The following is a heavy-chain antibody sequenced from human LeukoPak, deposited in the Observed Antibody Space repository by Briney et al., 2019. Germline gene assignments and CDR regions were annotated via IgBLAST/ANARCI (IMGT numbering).Heavy chain of an antibody. D-gene: IGHD3-3*01. J-gene: IGHJ6*02. CDR2: IYTSGST. V-gene: IGHV4-4*07. CDR3: ARSTGVVIIPSYYYGMDV. Sequence: PSETLSLTCTVSGGSISSYYWSWIRQPAGKGLEWIGRIYTSGSTNYNPSLKSRVTTSVDTSKNQFSLKLSSVTAADTAVYYCARSTGVVIIPSYYYGMDVWGQGTTVTVSS. CDR1: GGSISSYY.